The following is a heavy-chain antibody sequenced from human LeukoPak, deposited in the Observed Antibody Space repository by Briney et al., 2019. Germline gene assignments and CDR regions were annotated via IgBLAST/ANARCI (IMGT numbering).Heavy chain of an antibody. Sequence: QPGASLRLYCAASGFTFSSYAMNWVRQAPGKGLEWVSAISGSGSSTYYADSVKGRFTISRDNSKSTLYLQMNSLRAEDTAVYYCAKDERYYDILTGYWALGHWGQGTLVTVSS. V-gene: IGHV3-23*01. J-gene: IGHJ4*02. CDR3: AKDERYYDILTGYWALGH. CDR2: ISGSGSST. D-gene: IGHD3-9*01. CDR1: GFTFSSYA.